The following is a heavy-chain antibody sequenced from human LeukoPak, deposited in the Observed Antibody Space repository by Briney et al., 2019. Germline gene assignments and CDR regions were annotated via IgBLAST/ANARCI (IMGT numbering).Heavy chain of an antibody. CDR3: ARAVTMVRGVIRRYYYYMDV. CDR1: GFTVSSNY. J-gene: IGHJ6*03. D-gene: IGHD3-10*01. Sequence: GGSLRLSCAASGFTVSSNYMSWVRQAPGKGLEWVSVIYSGGSTYYADSVKCRFTISRDNSKNTLYLQMNSLRAEDTAVYYCARAVTMVRGVIRRYYYYMDVWGKGTTVTISS. CDR2: IYSGGST. V-gene: IGHV3-66*01.